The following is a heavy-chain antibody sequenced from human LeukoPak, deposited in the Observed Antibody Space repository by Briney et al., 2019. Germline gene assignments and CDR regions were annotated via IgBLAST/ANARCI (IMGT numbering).Heavy chain of an antibody. J-gene: IGHJ4*02. D-gene: IGHD3-22*01. CDR3: ARGYDSSGSTNY. V-gene: IGHV1-69*04. CDR2: IIPILGIA. Sequence: SVKVSCKASGGTFSSYAISWVRQAPGQELEWMGRIIPILGIANYAQKFQGRVTITADKSTSTAYMELSSLRSEDTAVYYCARGYDSSGSTNYWGQGTLVTVSS. CDR1: GGTFSSYA.